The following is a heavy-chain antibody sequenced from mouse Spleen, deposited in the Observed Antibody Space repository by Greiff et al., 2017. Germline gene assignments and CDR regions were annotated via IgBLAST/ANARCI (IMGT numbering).Heavy chain of an antibody. D-gene: IGHD2-4*01. CDR1: GYTFTDYY. Sequence: EVQLQQSGPELVKPGASVKISCKASGYTFTDYYMNWVKQSHGKSLEWIGDINPNNGGTSYNQKFKGKATLTVDKSSSTAYMELRSLTSEDSAVYYCARSGVITTGDYWGQGTSVTVSS. CDR3: ARSGVITTGDY. J-gene: IGHJ4*01. V-gene: IGHV1-26*01. CDR2: INPNNGGT.